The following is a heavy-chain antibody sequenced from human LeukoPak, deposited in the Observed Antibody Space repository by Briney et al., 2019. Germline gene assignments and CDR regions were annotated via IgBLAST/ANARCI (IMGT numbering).Heavy chain of an antibody. J-gene: IGHJ6*02. V-gene: IGHV3-30*04. D-gene: IGHD5-18*01. CDR1: GFTFSSYA. Sequence: GGSLRLSCAASGFTFSSYAMHWVRQAPGKGLEWVAVISYDGSNKYYADSVKGRFTISRDNSKNTLYLQMNSLRAEDTAVYYCAREVKSGPPSVDTAMAEDYYYGMDVWGQGTTVTVSS. CDR3: AREVKSGPPSVDTAMAEDYYYGMDV. CDR2: ISYDGSNK.